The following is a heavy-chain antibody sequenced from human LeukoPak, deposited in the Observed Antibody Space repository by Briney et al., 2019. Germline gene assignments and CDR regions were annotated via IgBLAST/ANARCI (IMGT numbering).Heavy chain of an antibody. J-gene: IGHJ4*02. CDR1: GYTFTSYG. CDR2: INPNGGGT. V-gene: IGHV1-2*02. Sequence: ASVKVSCKASGYTFTSYGISWVRQAPGQGLEWMGWINPNGGGTNYAQKFQGRVTMTRDTSISTAYMELSRLRSDDTAVYYCARGTTELDYWGQGTLVTVSS. D-gene: IGHD4-17*01. CDR3: ARGTTELDY.